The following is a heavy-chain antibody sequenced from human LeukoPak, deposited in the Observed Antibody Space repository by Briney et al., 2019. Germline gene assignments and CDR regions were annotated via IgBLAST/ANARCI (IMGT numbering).Heavy chain of an antibody. J-gene: IGHJ4*02. V-gene: IGHV3-48*01. Sequence: GSLRLSCAASGFTSSSYSMNWVCQAPGKGLEWISYITGSLNSIHYADSVKGRFTISRDNAKNSVYLQMNGLRLEDTAVYYCARTGLGLYSFDYWGQGIQVTIPS. D-gene: IGHD3/OR15-3a*01. CDR2: ITGSLNSI. CDR3: ARTGLGLYSFDY. CDR1: GFTSSSYS.